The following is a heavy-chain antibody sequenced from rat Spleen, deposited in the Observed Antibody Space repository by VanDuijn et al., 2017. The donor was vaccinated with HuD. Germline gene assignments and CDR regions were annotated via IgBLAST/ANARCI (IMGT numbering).Heavy chain of an antibody. Sequence: QVQLKESGPGLVKPSLTLSLTCTVSGFSLSNYGVFWVRQPPGKGLEWIAAISSGGSTYYNSALKSRLSISRDTSKSQVFLKVNNLQTEDTAMYFCASQYYYDGYYRDYWGQGVMVTVSS. CDR1: GFSLSNYG. V-gene: IGHV2S8*01. D-gene: IGHD1-12*03. J-gene: IGHJ2*01. CDR2: ISSGGST. CDR3: ASQYYYDGYYRDY.